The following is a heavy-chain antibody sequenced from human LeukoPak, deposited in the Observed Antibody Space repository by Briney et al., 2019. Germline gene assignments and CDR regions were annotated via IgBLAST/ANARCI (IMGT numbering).Heavy chain of an antibody. CDR2: IYYSGST. CDR1: GGSISSYY. D-gene: IGHD3-22*01. V-gene: IGHV4-59*01. J-gene: IGHJ6*03. CDR3: ARFTGYYDSSGYPYYYYMDV. Sequence: SETLSLTCTVSGGSISSYYWSWIRQPPGKGLEWIGYIYYSGSTNYNPSLKSRVTISVDTSKNQFSLKLSSVTAADTAVYYCARFTGYYDSSGYPYYYYMDVWGKGTTVTVSS.